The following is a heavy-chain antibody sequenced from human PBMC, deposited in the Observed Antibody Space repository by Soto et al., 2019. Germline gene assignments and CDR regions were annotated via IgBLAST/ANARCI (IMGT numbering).Heavy chain of an antibody. V-gene: IGHV3-33*01. J-gene: IGHJ6*02. CDR1: GFTFSSYD. CDR3: ARGHSYMDV. Sequence: QVQLVESGGGVVQPGRSLRLSCAASGFTFSSYDMHWVRQAPGKGLEWVAVIWYDGSNKYYADSVKGRFTISRDNSKNTLYLQMNSLRAEDTAVYYCARGHSYMDVWGQGTTVTVSS. CDR2: IWYDGSNK.